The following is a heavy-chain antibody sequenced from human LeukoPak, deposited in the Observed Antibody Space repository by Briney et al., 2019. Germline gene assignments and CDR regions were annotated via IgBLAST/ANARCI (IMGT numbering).Heavy chain of an antibody. J-gene: IGHJ4*02. CDR1: GYSFTTHW. CDR2: IYPGDSDT. D-gene: IGHD4-23*01. V-gene: IGHV5-51*01. Sequence: GESLKISCKGSGYSFTTHWIGWVRQMPGKGLEWMGIIYPGDSDTRYSPSFQGQVTISADKSISTAYLQWSSLKASDTAMYYCARRGRDGGNSVFLDYWGQGTLVTVSS. CDR3: ARRGRDGGNSVFLDY.